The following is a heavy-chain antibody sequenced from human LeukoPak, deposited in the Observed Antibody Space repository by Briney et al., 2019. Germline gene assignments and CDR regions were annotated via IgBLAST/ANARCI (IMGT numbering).Heavy chain of an antibody. CDR1: GYFSTSYY. D-gene: IGHD5-12*01. J-gene: IGHJ3*01. V-gene: IGHV4-38-2*02. CDR2: IRHDGHT. CDR3: ARQVATKGEWAFDV. Sequence: SETLSLTCTVSGYFSTSYYWGWIRQPPGKGLEWIASIRHDGHTYYNASLKSQVTISIDMSRNQFSLKLNSLTAADTAVYYCARQVATKGEWAFDVWGQGTMVTVSS.